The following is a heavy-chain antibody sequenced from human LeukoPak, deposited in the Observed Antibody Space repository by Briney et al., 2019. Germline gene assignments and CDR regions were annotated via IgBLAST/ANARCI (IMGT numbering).Heavy chain of an antibody. J-gene: IGHJ5*02. V-gene: IGHV4-39*01. D-gene: IGHD6-6*01. CDR2: ISYSGST. CDR3: ARHRISSSECDP. CDR1: GGSITNNNYV. Sequence: PSETLSLTCTVSGGSITNNNYVWGWIRQPPGKALEWIGTISYSGSTYYNPSLKSRVTLSADTSNNHFSLELNSVTAADAAVYYCARHRISSSECDPWGQGTLVTVSS.